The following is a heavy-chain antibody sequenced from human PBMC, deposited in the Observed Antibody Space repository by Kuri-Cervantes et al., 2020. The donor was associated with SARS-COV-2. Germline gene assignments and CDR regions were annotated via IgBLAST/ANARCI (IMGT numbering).Heavy chain of an antibody. V-gene: IGHV1-24*01. CDR1: GYTLTELS. CDR2: FDPEDGET. CDR3: ATVPAVLMVSYFDY. J-gene: IGHJ4*02. Sequence: ASVKVSCKVSGYTLTELSMHWVRQAPGEGLEWMGGFDPEDGETIYAQKFQGRVTMTEDTSTDTAYMELSSLRSEDTAVYYCATVPAVLMVSYFDYWGQGTLVTVSS. D-gene: IGHD2-8*01.